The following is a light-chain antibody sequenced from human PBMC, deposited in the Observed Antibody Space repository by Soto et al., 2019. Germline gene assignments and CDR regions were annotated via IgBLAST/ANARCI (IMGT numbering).Light chain of an antibody. Sequence: VLTQSPDTLSLSPGERATLSCRASERISSNFLAWYQQRPGQAPRLLIYGASTRASGIPDRFSGSGSGSDFALTNGKLEPVDFAVFYFQQNGTSPFTFGPGTTVEIK. CDR2: GAS. CDR1: ERISSNF. V-gene: IGKV3-20*01. J-gene: IGKJ3*01. CDR3: QQNGTSPFT.